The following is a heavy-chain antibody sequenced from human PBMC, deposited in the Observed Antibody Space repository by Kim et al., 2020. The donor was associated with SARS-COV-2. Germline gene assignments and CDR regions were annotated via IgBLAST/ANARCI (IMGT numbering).Heavy chain of an antibody. CDR3: ARQRGAVAANWFDP. D-gene: IGHD6-19*01. Sequence: SETLSLTCTVSGGSISSYYWSWIRQPPGKGLEWIGYIYYSGSTNYNPSLKSRVTISVDTSKNQFSLKLSSVTAADTAVYYCARQRGAVAANWFDPWGQGTLVTVSS. CDR1: GGSISSYY. V-gene: IGHV4-59*08. CDR2: IYYSGST. J-gene: IGHJ5*02.